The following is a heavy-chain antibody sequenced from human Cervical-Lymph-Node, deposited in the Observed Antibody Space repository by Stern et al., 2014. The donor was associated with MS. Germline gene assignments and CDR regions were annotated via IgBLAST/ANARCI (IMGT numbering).Heavy chain of an antibody. CDR2: INAGNGNT. V-gene: IGHV1-3*01. CDR3: ARDQIVVVPSAAMRGGMDV. D-gene: IGHD2-2*01. J-gene: IGHJ6*02. CDR1: GYTFTSYA. Sequence: DQLVESGAEVKKPGASVKVSCKASGYTFTSYAMHWVRQAPGQRLEWMGWINAGNGNTKYSQKFQGRVTITRDTSASTAYMELSSLRSEDTAVYYCARDQIVVVPSAAMRGGMDVWGQGTTVTVSS.